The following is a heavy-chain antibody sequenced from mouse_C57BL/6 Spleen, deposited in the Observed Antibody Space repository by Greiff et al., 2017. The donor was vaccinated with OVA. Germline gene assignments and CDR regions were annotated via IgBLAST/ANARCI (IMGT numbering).Heavy chain of an antibody. D-gene: IGHD1-1*01. V-gene: IGHV5-17*01. CDR2: ISSGSSTI. CDR1: GFTFSDYG. CDR3: ARGDGSSYGWYFDV. Sequence: EVMLVESGGGLVKPGGSLKLSCAASGFTFSDYGMHWVRQAPEKGLEWVAYISSGSSTIYYADTVKGRFTISRDNAKNTLFLQMTSLGSEDTAMYYWARGDGSSYGWYFDVWGTGTTVTVSS. J-gene: IGHJ1*03.